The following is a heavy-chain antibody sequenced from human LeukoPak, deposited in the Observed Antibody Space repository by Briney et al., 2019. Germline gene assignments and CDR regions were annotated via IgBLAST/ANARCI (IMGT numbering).Heavy chain of an antibody. D-gene: IGHD3-22*01. J-gene: IGHJ3*02. CDR3: ARDGRRDYYDSSGYYSGPYAFDI. CDR2: IYHDGST. CDR1: GGSISSSNW. Sequence: PSETLSLTCVVSGGSISSSNWWGWVRQPPGKGLEWIGEIYHDGSTNYNPSLKSRVTISIDKSKNQFSLKLSSVTAADTAVYYCARDGRRDYYDSSGYYSGPYAFDIWGQGTMVTVSS. V-gene: IGHV4-4*02.